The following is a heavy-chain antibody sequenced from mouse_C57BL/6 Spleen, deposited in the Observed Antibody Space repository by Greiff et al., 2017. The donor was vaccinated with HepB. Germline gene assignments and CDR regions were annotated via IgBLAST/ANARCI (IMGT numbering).Heavy chain of an antibody. D-gene: IGHD2-3*01. CDR3: ARNGYYVGAMDY. V-gene: IGHV5-17*01. CDR2: ISSGSSTI. J-gene: IGHJ4*01. Sequence: EVMLVESGGGLVKPGGSLKLSCAASGFTFSDYGMHWVRQAPEKGLEWVAYISSGSSTIYYADTVKSRFTISRDNAKNTLFLQMTSLRSEDTAMYYCARNGYYVGAMDYWGQGTSVTVSS. CDR1: GFTFSDYG.